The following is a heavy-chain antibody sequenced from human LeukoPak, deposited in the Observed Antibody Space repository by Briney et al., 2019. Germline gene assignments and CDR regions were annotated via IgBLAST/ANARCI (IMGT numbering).Heavy chain of an antibody. J-gene: IGHJ5*02. CDR1: GGSISSYY. D-gene: IGHD6-19*01. V-gene: IGHV4-59*08. CDR3: ARQAVAGPSGWFDP. Sequence: SETLSLTCTVSGGSISSYYWSWIRQPPGKGLEWIGYIYYSGSTNYNPSLKSRVTISVDTSKNQFSLKLSSVTAADTAVYYCARQAVAGPSGWFDPWGQGTLVTVSS. CDR2: IYYSGST.